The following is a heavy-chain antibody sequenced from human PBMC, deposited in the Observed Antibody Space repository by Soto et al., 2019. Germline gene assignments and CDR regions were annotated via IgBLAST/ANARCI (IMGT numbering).Heavy chain of an antibody. J-gene: IGHJ5*02. V-gene: IGHV4-59*08. Sequence: SETLSLTCTVSGCSISSYYWNWIRLPPGKGLEWIGYIYYSGSTNYNPSLKSRVTISVDTSKNQFSLKLSSVTAADTAVYYCARHSPGECSGGSCYFYNWFGPWGQGTLVTVSS. D-gene: IGHD2-15*01. CDR3: ARHSPGECSGGSCYFYNWFGP. CDR2: IYYSGST. CDR1: GCSISSYY.